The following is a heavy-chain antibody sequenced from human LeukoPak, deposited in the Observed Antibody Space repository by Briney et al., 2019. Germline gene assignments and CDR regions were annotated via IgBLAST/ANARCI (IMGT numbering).Heavy chain of an antibody. Sequence: ASVKVSCKASGYTFSDYGITWVRQAPGQGLEWMGWISAYNGNTNYAQKLQGRVTMTTDTSTSTAYMELRSLRSDDTAVYYCARDPGDVYYDSSGYFDYWGQGTLVTVSS. CDR3: ARDPGDVYYDSSGYFDY. CDR1: GYTFSDYG. CDR2: ISAYNGNT. D-gene: IGHD3-22*01. J-gene: IGHJ4*02. V-gene: IGHV1-18*01.